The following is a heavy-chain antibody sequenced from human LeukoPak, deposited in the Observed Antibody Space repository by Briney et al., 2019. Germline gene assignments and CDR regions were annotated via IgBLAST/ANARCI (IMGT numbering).Heavy chain of an antibody. D-gene: IGHD3-10*01. CDR1: GFSFISYG. J-gene: IGHJ4*02. Sequence: GGSLRLSCAASGFSFISYGMHWVRQAPGKGLEWVGVISDDGRNKKYADSVKGRFTISRDNSKDTLYLQMNSLRDEDTAVYYCARGSLLWFGEEPYYFDYWGQGTLVTVSS. CDR2: ISDDGRNK. V-gene: IGHV3-30*03. CDR3: ARGSLLWFGEEPYYFDY.